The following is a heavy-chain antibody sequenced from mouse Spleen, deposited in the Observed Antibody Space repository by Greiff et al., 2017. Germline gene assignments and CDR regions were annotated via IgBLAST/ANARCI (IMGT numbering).Heavy chain of an antibody. CDR1: GYSFTGYF. V-gene: IGHV1-20*01. Sequence: VQLQQSGPELVKPGDSVKISCKASGYSFTGYFMNWVMQSHGKSLEWIGRINPYNGDTYYNQKFKGKATLTVDKSSSTAYMELRSLTSEDSAVYYCTRGYDDWYFDVWGAGTTVTVSS. J-gene: IGHJ1*01. CDR2: INPYNGDT. D-gene: IGHD2-14*01. CDR3: TRGYDDWYFDV.